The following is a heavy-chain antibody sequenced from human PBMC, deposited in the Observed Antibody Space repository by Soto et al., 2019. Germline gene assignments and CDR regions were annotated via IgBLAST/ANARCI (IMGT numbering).Heavy chain of an antibody. V-gene: IGHV1-2*04. CDR3: ARESAPYYYYGMDV. Sequence: GASVKVSCKASGYTFTGYYMHWVRQAPGQGLEWMGWINPNSGGTNYAQKFQGWVTMTRDTSISTAYMELSRLRSDDTAVYYCARESAPYYYYGMDVWGQGTTVTLSS. J-gene: IGHJ6*02. CDR2: INPNSGGT. CDR1: GYTFTGYY. D-gene: IGHD2-15*01.